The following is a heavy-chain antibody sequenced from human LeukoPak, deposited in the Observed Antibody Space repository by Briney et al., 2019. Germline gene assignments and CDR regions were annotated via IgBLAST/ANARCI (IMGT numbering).Heavy chain of an antibody. Sequence: GGSLRLSCSASGFTFSSFPMHWVRQAPGKGLEYVSAISSNGGSTYYADSVKGRFTISRDNSKNTLYLQMNSLRAEDTAVFYCAKFGGSFIAPFDIWGQGTMVTVSS. CDR2: ISSNGGST. V-gene: IGHV3-64*04. CDR3: AKFGGSFIAPFDI. D-gene: IGHD1-26*01. CDR1: GFTFSSFP. J-gene: IGHJ3*02.